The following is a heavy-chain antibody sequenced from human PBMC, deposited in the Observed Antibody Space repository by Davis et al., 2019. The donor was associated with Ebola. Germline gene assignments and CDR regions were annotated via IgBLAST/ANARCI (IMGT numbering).Heavy chain of an antibody. V-gene: IGHV3-23*01. D-gene: IGHD2-21*02. CDR3: ARGLQCGGDCYAFFDL. CDR2: ISNGGSRK. CDR1: GFSFSTYA. J-gene: IGHJ4*02. Sequence: PGGSLRLSCVASGFSFSTYAMSWVRQAPGKGLEWITGISNGGSRKDDADSVRGRFTISRDNSKNTLYLQMNSLRVEDTATYFCARGLQCGGDCYAFFDLWGLGTLVTVSS.